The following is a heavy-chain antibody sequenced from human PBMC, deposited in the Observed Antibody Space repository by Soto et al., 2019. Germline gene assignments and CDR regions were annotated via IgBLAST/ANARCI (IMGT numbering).Heavy chain of an antibody. CDR1: GGSLSDHY. CDR2: INPSGST. J-gene: IGHJ6*01. CDR3: ATPFLTRRSWRNTLGEDSQYGTDV. V-gene: IGHV4-34*01. D-gene: IGHD3-16*01. Sequence: SETLSLTCAVYGGSLSDHYWTWIRQPPGKGLEWIGEINPSGSTNYSPSLKSRVTISIDTSNNQFSLRLKAISAADTPIYYCATPFLTRRSWRNTLGEDSQYGTDVGGQGTTVPVSS.